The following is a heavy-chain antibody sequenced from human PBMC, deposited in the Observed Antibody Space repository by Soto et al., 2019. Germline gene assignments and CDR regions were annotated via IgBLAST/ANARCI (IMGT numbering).Heavy chain of an antibody. J-gene: IGHJ4*02. Sequence: EVQLVESGGGLVQPGGSLRLSCAASGFTFSSYEMNWVRQAPGKGLEWVSYISSSGSTIYYADSVKGRFTISRDNAKNSLYLQMNSLRAEDTAVYYCARGGVDESGLGLWFDYWGQGTLVPVSS. CDR3: ARGGVDESGLGLWFDY. V-gene: IGHV3-48*03. CDR1: GFTFSSYE. D-gene: IGHD3-3*01. CDR2: ISSSGSTI.